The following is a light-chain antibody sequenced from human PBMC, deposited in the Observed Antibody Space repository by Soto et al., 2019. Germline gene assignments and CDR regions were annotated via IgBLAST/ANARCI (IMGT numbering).Light chain of an antibody. V-gene: IGKV3-20*01. CDR3: QQYGSSPFT. CDR1: QTVTSFY. CDR2: GAS. J-gene: IGKJ2*01. Sequence: IVLTQSPGTLSLSPGERATLSCRASQTVTSFYLAWYQQKPDQAPRLLIYGASSRATGIPDRFSGSGSGTDFTLTISRLEPEDFEVYYCQQYGSSPFTFGQGTKLEIK.